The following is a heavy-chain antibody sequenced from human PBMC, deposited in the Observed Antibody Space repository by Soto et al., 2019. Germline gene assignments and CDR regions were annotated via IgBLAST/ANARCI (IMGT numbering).Heavy chain of an antibody. J-gene: IGHJ4*02. CDR3: ARDLSSGWTYFDY. D-gene: IGHD6-19*01. CDR2: INPNSGGT. V-gene: IGHV1-2*04. Sequence: ASVKVSCKASGHTFTGYYMHWVRQAPGQGLEWMGWINPNSGGTNYAQKFQGWVTMTRDTSISAAYMELSRLRSDDTAVYYCARDLSSGWTYFDYWGQGTLVTVSS. CDR1: GHTFTGYY.